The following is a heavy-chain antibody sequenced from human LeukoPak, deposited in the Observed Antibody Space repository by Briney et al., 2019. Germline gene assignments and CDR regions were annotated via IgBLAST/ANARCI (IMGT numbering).Heavy chain of an antibody. V-gene: IGHV3-23*01. CDR2: ISGSGGST. D-gene: IGHD2-2*01. CDR1: GLTFSSYA. J-gene: IGHJ4*02. CDR3: AKDWVVVVPAAMPADY. Sequence: GGSLRLSCAASGLTFSSYAMSWVRQAPGKGLKWVSAISGSGGSTYYADSVKGRFTISRDNSKNTLYPQMNSLRAEDTAVYYCAKDWVVVVPAAMPADYWGQGTLVTVSS.